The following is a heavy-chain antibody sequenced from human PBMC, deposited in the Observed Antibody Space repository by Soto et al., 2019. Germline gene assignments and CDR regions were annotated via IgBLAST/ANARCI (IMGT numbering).Heavy chain of an antibody. D-gene: IGHD2-15*01. V-gene: IGHV4-34*01. J-gene: IGHJ5*02. CDR1: GGSFSGYY. CDR2: INHSGST. CDR3: GVHIVVVVAATNWFDP. Sequence: SETLSLTCAVYGGSFSGYYWSWIRQPPGKGLEWIGEINHSGSTNYNPSLKSRVTISVDTSKNQFSLKLSSVTAADTAVYYCGVHIVVVVAATNWFDPWGQGTLVTVSS.